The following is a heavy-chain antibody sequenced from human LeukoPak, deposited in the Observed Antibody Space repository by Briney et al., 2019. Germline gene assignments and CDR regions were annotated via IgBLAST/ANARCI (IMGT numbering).Heavy chain of an antibody. CDR1: GGSISSYY. CDR2: IYYSGST. J-gene: IGHJ5*02. CDR3: ARGANWGYVNNWFDP. V-gene: IGHV4-59*01. D-gene: IGHD7-27*01. Sequence: SETLSLTCTVSGGSISSYYWSWIRQPPGKGLEWIGYIYYSGSTNYNPSLKSRVTISVDTSKNQFSLKLSSVTAADTAGYYCARGANWGYVNNWFDPWGQGTLVTVSS.